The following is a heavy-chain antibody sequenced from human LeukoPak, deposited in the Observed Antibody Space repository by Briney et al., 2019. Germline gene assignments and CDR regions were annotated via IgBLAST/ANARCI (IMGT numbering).Heavy chain of an antibody. Sequence: KPSETLSLTCTVSGGSISTYYWSCIRQPPGKGLEWIGYIYYTGSPNYNPSLKSRVTISVDTSKNQFSLKLSSVTAADTAVYYCARRDSYYDILTGFDYWGQGTLVTVSS. CDR1: GGSISTYY. CDR3: ARRDSYYDILTGFDY. CDR2: IYYTGSP. D-gene: IGHD3-9*01. V-gene: IGHV4-59*01. J-gene: IGHJ4*02.